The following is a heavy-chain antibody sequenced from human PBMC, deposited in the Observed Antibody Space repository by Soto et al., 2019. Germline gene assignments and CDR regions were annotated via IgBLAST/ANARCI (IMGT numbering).Heavy chain of an antibody. J-gene: IGHJ4*02. CDR2: IKQDGSEK. V-gene: IGHV3-7*04. CDR3: AGGTGWLIDY. D-gene: IGHD6-19*01. Sequence: EVQLMESGGGLVQPGGSLRLSCAGKPFTFSSYWDKWVRQAPGKGLEWVANIKQDGSEKYYVDSVKGRFSISRDNAQNSMYLQMNSLTAEDTAVYYCAGGTGWLIDYWGQGTLVTVSS. CDR1: PFTFSSYW.